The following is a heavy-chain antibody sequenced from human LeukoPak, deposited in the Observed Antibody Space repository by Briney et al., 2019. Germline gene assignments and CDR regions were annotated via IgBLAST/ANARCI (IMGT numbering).Heavy chain of an antibody. CDR2: IYPGDSDT. Sequence: GESLKISCKGSGYRFTSYWIGWVRQMPGKGLEWMGIIYPGDSDTRYSPSFQGQVTISDDKSISTAYLQWSSLKASDTAMYYCATTLIDGSYPYYYYGMDVWGQGTTVTVSS. CDR1: GYRFTSYW. J-gene: IGHJ6*02. CDR3: ATTLIDGSYPYYYYGMDV. V-gene: IGHV5-51*01. D-gene: IGHD1-26*01.